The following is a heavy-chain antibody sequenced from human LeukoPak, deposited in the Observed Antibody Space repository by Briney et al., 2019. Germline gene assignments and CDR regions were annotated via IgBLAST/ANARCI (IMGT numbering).Heavy chain of an antibody. CDR3: ARFSRLDAFDI. CDR2: ITSGSSYT. D-gene: IGHD6-25*01. V-gene: IGHV3-21*01. Sequence: GGSLRLSCAASGFIFNNSNMNWVRQAPGKGLEWVSSITSGSSYTFLADSVKGRSTISRDNAKNSLFLQMNSLRAEDTALYYCARFSRLDAFDIWGLGTMVTVSS. CDR1: GFIFNNSN. J-gene: IGHJ3*02.